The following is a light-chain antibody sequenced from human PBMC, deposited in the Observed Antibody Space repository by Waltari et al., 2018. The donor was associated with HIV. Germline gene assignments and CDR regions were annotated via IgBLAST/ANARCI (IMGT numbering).Light chain of an antibody. Sequence: DIQMTQSPSSLSPSVGDRVTITCRACQAISYSLAWYQQTPGKAPNLLISAASRLETGVPPTFSGRRSGADFTLTINNLQPEDFATYYCQQYYTTPYTFGQGTKLEMK. CDR2: AAS. CDR1: QAISYS. CDR3: QQYYTTPYT. J-gene: IGKJ2*01. V-gene: IGKV1-NL1*01.